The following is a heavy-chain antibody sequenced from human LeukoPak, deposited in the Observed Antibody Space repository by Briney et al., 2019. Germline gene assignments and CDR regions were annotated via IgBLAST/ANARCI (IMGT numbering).Heavy chain of an antibody. Sequence: GGSLRLSCAASGFTFSDYGMHWVRQAPGKGLEWVAFIRYDGSSEHYTDSVKGRFTISRDNSRNMLYLQMNSLRPEDTAVYYCAKGRDYYMDVWAKGTTVTISS. CDR3: AKGRDYYMDV. CDR1: GFTFSDYG. J-gene: IGHJ6*03. CDR2: IRYDGSSE. V-gene: IGHV3-30*02.